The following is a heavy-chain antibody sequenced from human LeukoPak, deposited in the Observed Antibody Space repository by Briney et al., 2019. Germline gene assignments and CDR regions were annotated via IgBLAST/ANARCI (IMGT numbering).Heavy chain of an antibody. CDR1: RYTFTDYY. V-gene: IGHV1-2*02. CDR3: ARGGWSLGYCSSSSCLDWFDP. D-gene: IGHD2-2*01. J-gene: IGHJ5*02. Sequence: PSVKVSCKASRYTFTDYYMHWVRQAPGQGLEWMGWINPNSGGTNYAQKFQGRVTMTRDTSISTAYMELSRLRSDDTAVYYCARGGWSLGYCSSSSCLDWFDPWGQGTLVTVSS. CDR2: INPNSGGT.